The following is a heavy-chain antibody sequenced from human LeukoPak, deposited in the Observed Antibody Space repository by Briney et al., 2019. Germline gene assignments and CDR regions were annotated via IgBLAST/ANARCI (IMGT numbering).Heavy chain of an antibody. CDR1: GGSFSGYY. CDR3: ARERGRPIFGVVKHWFDP. Sequence: SETLSLTCAVYGGSFSGYYWSWLRQPPGKGLEWIGAINHSGSTNYNPSLKSRVTISLDTSKNLFSLKLSSVTAADTAVYYCARERGRPIFGVVKHWFDPWGQGNLVTVSS. CDR2: INHSGST. V-gene: IGHV4-34*01. J-gene: IGHJ5*02. D-gene: IGHD3-3*01.